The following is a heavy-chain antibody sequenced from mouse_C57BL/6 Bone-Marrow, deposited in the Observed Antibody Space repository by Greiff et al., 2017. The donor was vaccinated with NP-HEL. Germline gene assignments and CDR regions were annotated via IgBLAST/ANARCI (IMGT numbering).Heavy chain of an antibody. CDR3: ARRGPYYHGSSSFAY. D-gene: IGHD1-1*01. Sequence: VQLQQSGAELVRPGTSVKMSCKASGYTFTNYWIGWAKQRPGHGLEWIGDIYPGGGYTNYNEKFKGKATLTAYKSSSTAYMQFSSLTSEDSAIYYCARRGPYYHGSSSFAYWGQGTLVTVSA. CDR2: IYPGGGYT. J-gene: IGHJ3*01. V-gene: IGHV1-63*01. CDR1: GYTFTNYW.